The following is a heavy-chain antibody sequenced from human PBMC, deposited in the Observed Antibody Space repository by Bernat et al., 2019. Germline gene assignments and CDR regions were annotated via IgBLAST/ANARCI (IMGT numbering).Heavy chain of an antibody. CDR1: GFTFSDNG. CDR3: AREHIVGSTRGFDY. V-gene: IGHV3-33*01. D-gene: IGHD1-26*01. Sequence: QVQLVESGGGVVQPGRSLRLSCAASGFTFSDNGMHWVRQAPGKGLEWVAAIWHDGSNENYAESVKGRFTISRDNSESTLYLQMNSLRAEDSALYYCAREHIVGSTRGFDYWGQGTLVTVSS. J-gene: IGHJ4*02. CDR2: IWHDGSNE.